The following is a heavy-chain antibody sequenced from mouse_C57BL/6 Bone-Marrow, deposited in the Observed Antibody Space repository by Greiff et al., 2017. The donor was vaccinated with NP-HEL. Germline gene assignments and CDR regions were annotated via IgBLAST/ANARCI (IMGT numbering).Heavy chain of an antibody. V-gene: IGHV1-81*01. CDR2: IYPRSGNT. CDR3: ASGDGYYPYYFDY. Sequence: VQRVESGAELARPGASVKLSCKASGYTFTSYGISWVKQRTGQGLEWIGEIYPRSGNTYYNEKFKGKATLTADKSSSTAYMELRSLTSEDSAVYVCASGDGYYPYYFDYWGQGTTLTVSS. J-gene: IGHJ2*01. D-gene: IGHD2-3*01. CDR1: GYTFTSYG.